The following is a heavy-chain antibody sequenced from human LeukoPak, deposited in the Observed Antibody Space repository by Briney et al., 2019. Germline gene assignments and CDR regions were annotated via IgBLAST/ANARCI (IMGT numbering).Heavy chain of an antibody. CDR2: IYTSGST. J-gene: IGHJ5*02. CDR1: GGSISSGSYY. D-gene: IGHD3-16*01. V-gene: IGHV4-61*02. CDR3: ARHSPSPYTGGGGNWFDP. Sequence: PSETLSLTCTVSGGSISSGSYYWSWIRQPAGKGLEWIGRIYTSGSTNYNPSLKSRVTISVDTSKNQFSLKLSSVTAADTAVYYCARHSPSPYTGGGGNWFDPWGQGTLVTVSS.